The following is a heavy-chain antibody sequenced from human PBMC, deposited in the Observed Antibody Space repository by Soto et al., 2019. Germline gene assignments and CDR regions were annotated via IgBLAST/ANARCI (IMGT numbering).Heavy chain of an antibody. CDR3: AGATKHSSSAGFDC. CDR1: GFTFSSYS. V-gene: IGHV3-21*01. Sequence: EVQLVESGGGLVEPGGSLRLSCAASGFTFSSYSMNWVRQAPGKGLEWVSSISSSSSYIYYADSVKGRFTISRENAKNSLHLQMNGLRAEDTAVYYCAGATKHSSSAGFDCWGQGPMVTVSS. D-gene: IGHD6-6*01. CDR2: ISSSSSYI. J-gene: IGHJ4*02.